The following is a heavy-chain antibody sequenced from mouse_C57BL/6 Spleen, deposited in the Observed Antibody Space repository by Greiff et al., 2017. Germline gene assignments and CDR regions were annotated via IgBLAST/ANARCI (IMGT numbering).Heavy chain of an antibody. CDR3: ASHRNYYAMDY. Sequence: QVQLQQSGAELARPGASVKMSCKASGYTFTSYTMHWVKQRPGQGLEWIGYINPSSGYTKYNQKFKDKATLTADKSSSTAYMQLSSLTSEDSAVYYCASHRNYYAMDYWGQGTSVTVSS. CDR1: GYTFTSYT. V-gene: IGHV1-4*01. CDR2: INPSSGYT. J-gene: IGHJ4*01.